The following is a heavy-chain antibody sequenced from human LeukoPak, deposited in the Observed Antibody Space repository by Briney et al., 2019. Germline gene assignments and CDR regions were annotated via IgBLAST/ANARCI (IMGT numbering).Heavy chain of an antibody. J-gene: IGHJ3*02. CDR1: GGSFSGYY. D-gene: IGHD2-2*02. V-gene: IGHV4-34*01. CDR2: INHSGST. CDR3: ARHFGFSCSSTSCYNLHAFDI. Sequence: PSETLSLTCAVYGGSFSGYYWSWIRQPPGKGLEWIGEINHSGSTNYNPSLKSRVTISVDTSKNQFSLKLSSVTAADTAVYYCARHFGFSCSSTSCYNLHAFDIWGQGTMVTVSS.